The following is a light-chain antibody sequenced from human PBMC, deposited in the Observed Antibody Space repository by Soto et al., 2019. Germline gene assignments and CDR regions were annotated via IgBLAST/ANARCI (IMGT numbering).Light chain of an antibody. CDR3: QQRYSTLT. Sequence: DIQMTQSPSSLSASVGDRVTITCRASQSISSYLNWYQQKPGKAPKLLIYAASILQSGVPSRFSGSGSGTYFTLTISSLQPEDFATYYCQQRYSTLTFGPGTKVDIK. V-gene: IGKV1-39*01. J-gene: IGKJ3*01. CDR1: QSISSY. CDR2: AAS.